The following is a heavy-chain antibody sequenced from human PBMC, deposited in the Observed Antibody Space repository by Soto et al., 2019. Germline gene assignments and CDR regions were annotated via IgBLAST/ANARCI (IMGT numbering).Heavy chain of an antibody. CDR2: IKSDGSIT. J-gene: IGHJ4*02. D-gene: IGHD2-21*01. V-gene: IGHV3-74*01. CDR3: AATVATRPN. CDR1: GFTFSSNW. Sequence: EVPLVESGGGLVQPGGSLRLSCAASGFTFSSNWMHWVRQAPGKGPVWVSRIKSDGSITNYADAVKGRFTISRDNAWNTLYLQMDSLTTEDTAVYYCAATVATRPNWGQGTLVTVSS.